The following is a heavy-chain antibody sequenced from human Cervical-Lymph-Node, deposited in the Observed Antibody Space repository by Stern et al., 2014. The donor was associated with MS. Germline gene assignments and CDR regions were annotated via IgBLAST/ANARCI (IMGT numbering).Heavy chain of an antibody. J-gene: IGHJ6*02. Sequence: VQLVESGGGVVQPGRSLTLSCAASGFTFSTYAMSWVRQAPVKGLEGVAIISFDGNNQYYAASVKGRFSISRDNSNNTLYLQLNSLRREDTAIYYCARTSLRKVRGVKYHNGLDVWGQGTTVTVS. CDR1: GFTFSTYA. CDR3: ARTSLRKVRGVKYHNGLDV. V-gene: IGHV3-30*01. D-gene: IGHD3-10*01. CDR2: ISFDGNNQ.